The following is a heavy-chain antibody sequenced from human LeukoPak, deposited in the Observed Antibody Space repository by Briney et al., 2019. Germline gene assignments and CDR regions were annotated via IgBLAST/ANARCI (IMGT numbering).Heavy chain of an antibody. CDR1: GFTFGDHY. Sequence: PGGSLRLSCEASGFTFGDHYIDWVRQAPGKGLEWVGRSRDKPNSYSTEYAASVKGRFTIIRDDSKSSLYLQMNSLRAEDTAVYYCAKDGWPYYYDSSGYYYHVGFDYWGQGTLVTVSS. CDR3: AKDGWPYYYDSSGYYYHVGFDY. D-gene: IGHD3-22*01. J-gene: IGHJ4*02. CDR2: SRDKPNSYST. V-gene: IGHV3-72*01.